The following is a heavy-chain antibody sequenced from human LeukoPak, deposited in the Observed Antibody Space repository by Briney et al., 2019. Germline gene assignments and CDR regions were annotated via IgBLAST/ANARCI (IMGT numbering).Heavy chain of an antibody. CDR2: IWYDGSDI. CDR3: ARDLSMVRGPLDY. Sequence: GRSLRLSCAASGFIFSTYGMHWVRQAPGKGLEWVAVIWYDGSDIYYADSVKGRFTISRDNSKNTLYLQVNSLRAEDTAAYYCARDLSMVRGPLDYWGQGTLVTVSS. CDR1: GFIFSTYG. J-gene: IGHJ4*02. V-gene: IGHV3-33*01. D-gene: IGHD3-10*01.